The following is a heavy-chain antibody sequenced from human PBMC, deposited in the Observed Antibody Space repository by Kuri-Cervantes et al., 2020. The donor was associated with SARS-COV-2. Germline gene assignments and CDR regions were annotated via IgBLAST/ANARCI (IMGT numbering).Heavy chain of an antibody. D-gene: IGHD3-22*01. CDR2: IKSKTDGGTT. Sequence: GGSLRLSCAASGFTFSNAWMSWVRQAPGKGLEWVGRIKSKTDGGTTDYAAPVKGRFTISRDDSKNTLYLQMNSLKTEDTAVYYCTTAGFHYYDSSGYYYSRYYFDYWGQGTLVTVSS. CDR1: GFTFSNAW. CDR3: TTAGFHYYDSSGYYYSRYYFDY. J-gene: IGHJ4*02. V-gene: IGHV3-15*01.